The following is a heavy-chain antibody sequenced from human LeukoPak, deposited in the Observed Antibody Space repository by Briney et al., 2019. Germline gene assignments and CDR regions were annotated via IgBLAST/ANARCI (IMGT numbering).Heavy chain of an antibody. Sequence: GASVKVSCKASGYTFTGYYMHWVRQAPGQGLEWMGWINPNSGGTNYAQKFQGRVTMTRDTSVSTAYMELSRLRSDDTAVYYCARAGYCSSTSCYDLRYYYYYMDVWGKGTTVTVSS. CDR3: ARAGYCSSTSCYDLRYYYYYMDV. J-gene: IGHJ6*03. CDR1: GYTFTGYY. CDR2: INPNSGGT. V-gene: IGHV1-2*02. D-gene: IGHD2-2*01.